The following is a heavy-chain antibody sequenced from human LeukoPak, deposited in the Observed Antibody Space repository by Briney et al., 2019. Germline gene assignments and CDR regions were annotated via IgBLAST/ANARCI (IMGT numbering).Heavy chain of an antibody. J-gene: IGHJ6*03. CDR1: GDSISSGSYY. Sequence: SETLSLTCTVSGDSISSGSYYWSWIRQPAGKGLEWIGRIYTSGSTNYNPSLKSRVTISVDTSKNQFSLKLSSVTAADTAVYYCAREGWDIVATITYYYMDVWGKGTTVTVSS. CDR3: AREGWDIVATITYYYMDV. V-gene: IGHV4-61*02. D-gene: IGHD5-12*01. CDR2: IYTSGST.